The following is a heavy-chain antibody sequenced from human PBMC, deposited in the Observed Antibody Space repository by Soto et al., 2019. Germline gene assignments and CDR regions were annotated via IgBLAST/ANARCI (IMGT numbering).Heavy chain of an antibody. J-gene: IGHJ4*02. Sequence: QVQLQESGPGLVKPSQTLSLTCTVSGGSISSGGYYWSWIRQHPGKGLEWIGYIYYSGSTYYNPSLKSRVTISVDPSKNQFALKLSSVTAADTGVYYCAAGIAAAGTGFYYWGQGTLVTVSS. D-gene: IGHD6-13*01. CDR1: GGSISSGGYY. V-gene: IGHV4-31*03. CDR2: IYYSGST. CDR3: AAGIAAAGTGFYY.